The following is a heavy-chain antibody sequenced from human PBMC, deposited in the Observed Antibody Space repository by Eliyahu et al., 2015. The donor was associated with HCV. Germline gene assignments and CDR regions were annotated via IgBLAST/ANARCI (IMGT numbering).Heavy chain of an antibody. V-gene: IGHV5-51*01. Sequence: EVQLVQSGAEVKKSGESLKISCKGSGYXFTTEGITWVRQMSGKGXEWMGIINPGDSDTKXNPSFRGHVTISVDKSISTAYLQWSSLKASDTGTYYCARRVLPPHLDRGGYFLEWGQGTLVTVSS. J-gene: IGHJ1*01. CDR1: GYXFTTEG. D-gene: IGHD3-16*01. CDR3: ARRVLPPHLDRGGYFLE. CDR2: INPGDSDT.